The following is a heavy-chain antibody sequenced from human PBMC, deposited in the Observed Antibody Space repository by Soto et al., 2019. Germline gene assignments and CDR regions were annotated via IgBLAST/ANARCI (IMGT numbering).Heavy chain of an antibody. CDR3: ARDRHQLLYYYYDMDV. V-gene: IGHV3-7*01. Sequence: GESLKISCAASGFTFSSYWMSWVRQAPGKGLEWVANIKQDGSEKYYVDSVKGRFTISRDNAKNSLYLQMNSLRAEDTAVYYCARDRHQLLYYYYDMDVWGKGTTVTVSS. D-gene: IGHD2-2*01. CDR1: GFTFSSYW. J-gene: IGHJ6*03. CDR2: IKQDGSEK.